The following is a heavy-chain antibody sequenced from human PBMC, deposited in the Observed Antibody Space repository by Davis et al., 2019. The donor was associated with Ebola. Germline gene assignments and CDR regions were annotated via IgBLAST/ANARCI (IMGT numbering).Heavy chain of an antibody. Sequence: ASVKVSCKASGYTFITYDIFWVRQAPGQGLEWMGWISAYNGNTNYAQKLQGRVTMTTDTSTSTAYMELRSLRSDDTAVYYCAREITMVRGGGWFDPWGQGTLVTVSS. V-gene: IGHV1-18*01. CDR3: AREITMVRGGGWFDP. J-gene: IGHJ5*02. CDR1: GYTFITYD. D-gene: IGHD3-10*01. CDR2: ISAYNGNT.